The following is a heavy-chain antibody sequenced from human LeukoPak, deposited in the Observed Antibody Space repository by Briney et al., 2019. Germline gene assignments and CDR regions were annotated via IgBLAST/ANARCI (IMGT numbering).Heavy chain of an antibody. CDR3: AKDYGSGTQYDY. J-gene: IGHJ4*02. CDR2: ISWNSGSI. V-gene: IGHV3-9*01. D-gene: IGHD3-10*01. Sequence: GGSLRLSCAASGFTFDDYAMHWVRQAPGKGLEWASGISWNSGSIGYADSVKGRFTISRDNAKNSLYLQMNSLRAEDTALYYCAKDYGSGTQYDYWGQGTLVTVSS. CDR1: GFTFDDYA.